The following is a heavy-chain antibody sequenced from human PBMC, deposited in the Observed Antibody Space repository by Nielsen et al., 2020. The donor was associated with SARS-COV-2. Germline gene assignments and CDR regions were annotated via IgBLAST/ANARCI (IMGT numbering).Heavy chain of an antibody. J-gene: IGHJ6*02. CDR1: GFTFSNYW. Sequence: GGSLRLSWAASGFTFSNYWMHWVRQVPGKGLVWVSRINADGSSTSYADYVKGRFTISRDNAKNTLYLQMNSLRAEDTAVYYCARDLIDGVVYSNYGMDVWGQGTTVTVSS. CDR2: INADGSST. CDR3: ARDLIDGVVYSNYGMDV. V-gene: IGHV3-74*01. D-gene: IGHD3-3*01.